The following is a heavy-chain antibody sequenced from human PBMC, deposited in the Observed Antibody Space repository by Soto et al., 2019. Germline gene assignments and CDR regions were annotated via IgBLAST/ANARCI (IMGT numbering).Heavy chain of an antibody. J-gene: IGHJ6*02. CDR2: LDPTGGRT. Sequence: QVHLVQSGAEVKKPGASVKVSCKASGYPFENYYIHWVRQAPGQGLEWLGILDPTGGRTTYAQKFQDRVTMTRDTSTSTVYMELTSLRSNDTALYYCARELQFPHQETGMDVWGQGTTVTVSS. V-gene: IGHV1-46*02. CDR1: GYPFENYY. D-gene: IGHD2-15*01. CDR3: ARELQFPHQETGMDV.